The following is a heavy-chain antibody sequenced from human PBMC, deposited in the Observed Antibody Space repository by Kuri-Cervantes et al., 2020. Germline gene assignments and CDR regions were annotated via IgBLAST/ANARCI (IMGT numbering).Heavy chain of an antibody. CDR1: GGTLSRYG. CDR2: IIPIFATT. V-gene: IGHV1-69*05. D-gene: IGHD6-13*01. Sequence: SVKVSCKASGGTLSRYGISWVRQASGQGLEWMGGIIPIFATTNYAQKFQGRVAITTDESTSTAYMELSSLRSEDTAVYYCARARSWGSSWWEVDYWGQGTLVTVSS. CDR3: ARARSWGSSWWEVDY. J-gene: IGHJ4*02.